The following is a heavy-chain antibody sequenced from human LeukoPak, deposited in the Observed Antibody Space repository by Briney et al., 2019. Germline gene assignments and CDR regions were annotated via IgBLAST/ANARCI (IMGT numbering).Heavy chain of an antibody. CDR1: GGTFSSYA. D-gene: IGHD6-19*01. V-gene: IGHV1-69*05. J-gene: IGHJ4*02. CDR2: IIPIFGTA. Sequence: SVKVSCKASGGTFSSYAISWVRQAPGQGLEWMGGIIPIFGTANYAQKFQGRVTITTDESTSTAYMELSSLRSEDTAVYYCARGIAVAGPFDYWGQGTLVTVSS. CDR3: ARGIAVAGPFDY.